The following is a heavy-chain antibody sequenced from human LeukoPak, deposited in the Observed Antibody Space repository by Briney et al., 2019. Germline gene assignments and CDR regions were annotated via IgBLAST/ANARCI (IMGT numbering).Heavy chain of an antibody. Sequence: ASVRVSCKASGYTFSNYGISWVRLAPGQGLEWMGWISTYNGYTNSAQKFQVRVTMTTDTSTSTAYMELRSLRSDDTAVYYCARDYRASIAAAGGLGYWGQGTLVTVSS. CDR2: ISTYNGYT. D-gene: IGHD6-13*01. CDR1: GYTFSNYG. J-gene: IGHJ4*02. CDR3: ARDYRASIAAAGGLGY. V-gene: IGHV1-18*01.